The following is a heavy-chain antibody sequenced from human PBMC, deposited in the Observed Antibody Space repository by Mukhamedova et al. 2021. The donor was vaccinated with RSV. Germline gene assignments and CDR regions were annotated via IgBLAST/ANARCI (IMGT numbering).Heavy chain of an antibody. CDR2: ISSSSSYI. V-gene: IGHV3-21*01. Sequence: VSSISSSSSYIYYADSVKGRFTISRDNAKKSLYLQMNSLRAEDTAVYYCARDYIFGYCSSTSCYKSFDYWGQGTLVTVSS. D-gene: IGHD2-2*02. J-gene: IGHJ4*02. CDR3: ARDYIFGYCSSTSCYKSFDY.